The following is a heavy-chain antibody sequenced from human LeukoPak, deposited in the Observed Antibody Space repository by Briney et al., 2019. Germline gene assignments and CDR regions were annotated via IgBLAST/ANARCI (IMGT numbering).Heavy chain of an antibody. CDR2: IIPIFGTA. CDR3: ARYDATVTTGFDY. J-gene: IGHJ4*02. CDR1: GGTFSSYA. D-gene: IGHD4-17*01. Sequence: ASVKVSCKGSGGTFSSYAISWVRQAPGQGLEWMGGIIPIFGTANYAQKFQGRVTITADESTSTAYMELSSLRSEDTAVYYCARYDATVTTGFDYWGQGTLVTVSS. V-gene: IGHV1-69*13.